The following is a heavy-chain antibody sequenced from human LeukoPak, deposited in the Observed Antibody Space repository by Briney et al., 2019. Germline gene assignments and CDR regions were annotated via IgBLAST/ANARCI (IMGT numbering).Heavy chain of an antibody. CDR3: ASEGGYKGPFDY. J-gene: IGHJ4*02. CDR1: GFAFNDYS. D-gene: IGHD3-22*01. Sequence: GGSLRLSCAASGFAFNDYSMHWVRQTPGKGLEWISAINWDGSGTYYAESLKGRFTISRDNADSTLYLQMNNLRTDDTALYYCASEGGYKGPFDYWGRGTLVTVSS. V-gene: IGHV3-43*01. CDR2: INWDGSGT.